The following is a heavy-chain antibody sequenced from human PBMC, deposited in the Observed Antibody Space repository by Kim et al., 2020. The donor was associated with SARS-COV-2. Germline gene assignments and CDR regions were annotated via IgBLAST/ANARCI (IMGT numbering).Heavy chain of an antibody. CDR3: AGSSGWYFPFDY. Sequence: NYAQKFQGRVTITADESTSTAYMELSSLRSEDTAVYYCAGSSGWYFPFDYWGQGTLVTVSS. V-gene: IGHV1-69*01. J-gene: IGHJ4*02. D-gene: IGHD6-19*01.